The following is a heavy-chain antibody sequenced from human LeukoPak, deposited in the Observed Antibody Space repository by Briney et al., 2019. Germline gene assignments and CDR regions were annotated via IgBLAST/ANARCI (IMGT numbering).Heavy chain of an antibody. J-gene: IGHJ4*02. Sequence: GASVKVSCKASGYTFTSYDINWVRQATGQGLEWMGWMNPNSGNTGYAQKFQGRVTMTRNTSISTAYMELSSLRSEDTAVYYCARVGCSSTSCYTLFDYWGQGTLVTVSS. CDR2: MNPNSGNT. CDR3: ARVGCSSTSCYTLFDY. CDR1: GYTFTSYD. D-gene: IGHD2-2*02. V-gene: IGHV1-8*01.